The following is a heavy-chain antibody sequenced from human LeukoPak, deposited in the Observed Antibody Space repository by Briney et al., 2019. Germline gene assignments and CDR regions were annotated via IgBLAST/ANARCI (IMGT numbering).Heavy chain of an antibody. V-gene: IGHV3-7*04. J-gene: IGHJ4*02. CDR2: IRHDGSDV. CDR3: VRDGSGSDFSLDY. Sequence: GGSLRLSCVASGFNFDNYYLSWVRQAPGKGLEWVADIRHDGSDVYNVDSVRGRFTISRDNAKKSVFLQMNRLKDEDTAVYYCVRDGSGSDFSLDYWGQGTLVTVSS. D-gene: IGHD3-10*01. CDR1: GFNFDNYY.